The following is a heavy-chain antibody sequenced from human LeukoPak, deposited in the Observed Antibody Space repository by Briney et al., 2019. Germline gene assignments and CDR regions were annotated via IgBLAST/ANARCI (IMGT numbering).Heavy chain of an antibody. Sequence: SETLSLTCTVSGGSISSSSYYWSWIRQPAGKGLEWIGRIYTSGSTNYNPSLKSRVTMSVDTSKNQFSLKLSSVTAADTAVYYCARVHSDDAFDIWGQGTMVTVSS. CDR2: IYTSGST. D-gene: IGHD5-18*01. J-gene: IGHJ3*02. CDR1: GGSISSSSYY. CDR3: ARVHSDDAFDI. V-gene: IGHV4-61*02.